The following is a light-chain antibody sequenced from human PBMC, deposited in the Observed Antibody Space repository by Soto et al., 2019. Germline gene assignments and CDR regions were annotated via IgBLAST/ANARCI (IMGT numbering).Light chain of an antibody. CDR3: QQDKRYS. CDR1: QSVSTW. V-gene: IGKV1-5*03. J-gene: IGKJ4*01. Sequence: DIQMTQSPSTLSASVGDKITITCRANQSVSTWLAWYQQPPGKAPSLLIYRASTLESGVPSRFSGSGSGTEFTLTISGLQPDDFATYYCQQDKRYSFGGGTKVDIK. CDR2: RAS.